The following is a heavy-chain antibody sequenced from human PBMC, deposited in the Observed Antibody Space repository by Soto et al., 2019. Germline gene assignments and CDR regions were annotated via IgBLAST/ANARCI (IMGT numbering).Heavy chain of an antibody. V-gene: IGHV1-8*01. Sequence: AGVKVSCKASGYTFTSYDINWVRQATGQGLEWMGWMNPNSGNTGYAQKFQGRVTMTRNTSISTAYMELSSLRSEDTAVYYCARGRYDFWSGYLYYYYYYMDVWGKGTTVTVSS. CDR3: ARGRYDFWSGYLYYYYYYMDV. J-gene: IGHJ6*03. CDR2: MNPNSGNT. CDR1: GYTFTSYD. D-gene: IGHD3-3*01.